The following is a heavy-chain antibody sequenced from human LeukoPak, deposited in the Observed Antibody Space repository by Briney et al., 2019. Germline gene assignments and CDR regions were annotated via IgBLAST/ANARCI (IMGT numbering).Heavy chain of an antibody. CDR1: GFTFSSYS. D-gene: IGHD2-2*01. CDR2: ISSSSSTI. J-gene: IGHJ3*02. Sequence: GGSLRLSCAASGFTFSSYSMNWVRQAPGKGLEWVSYISSSSSTIYYADSVKGRFTISRGNAKNSLYLQMNSLRDEDAAVYYCAWVPAAHDAFDIWGQGTMVTVSS. V-gene: IGHV3-48*02. CDR3: AWVPAAHDAFDI.